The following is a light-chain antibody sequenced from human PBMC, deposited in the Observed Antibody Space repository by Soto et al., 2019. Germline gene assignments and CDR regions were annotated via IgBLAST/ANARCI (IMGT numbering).Light chain of an antibody. V-gene: IGLV7-43*01. Sequence: QAVVTQDPSLTVSPGGTVTFSCTSSTGAVTKRFSPCWLQQRPGQPPRALIYSINKTHSWTPARFSGSLLGGKAALTLSGVQPEDEAVYYCLLWYGGAYVFGTGTKVTVL. CDR1: TGAVTKRFS. CDR3: LLWYGGAYV. CDR2: SIN. J-gene: IGLJ1*01.